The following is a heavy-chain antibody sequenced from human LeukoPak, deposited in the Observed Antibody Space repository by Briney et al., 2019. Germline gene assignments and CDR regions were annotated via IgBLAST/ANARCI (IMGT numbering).Heavy chain of an antibody. CDR2: IYYSGST. CDR1: GGSISSYY. J-gene: IGHJ5*02. D-gene: IGHD6-13*01. V-gene: IGHV4-59*01. CDR3: AREGSSSWYNWFDP. Sequence: SETPSLTCTVSGGSISSYYWSWIRQPPGKGLEWIGYIYYSGSTNYNPSLKSRVTISVDTSKNQFSLKLSSVTAADTAVYYCAREGSSSWYNWFDPWGQGTLVTVSS.